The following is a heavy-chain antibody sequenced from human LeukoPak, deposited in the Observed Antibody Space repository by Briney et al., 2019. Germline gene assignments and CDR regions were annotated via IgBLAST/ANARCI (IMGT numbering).Heavy chain of an antibody. D-gene: IGHD3-3*01. J-gene: IGHJ4*02. V-gene: IGHV3-48*01. Sequence: QPGGSLPLSCAASGFTFSSYSMNWVRQAPGKGLEWVSYISSSSSTIYTADSVKGGFTISRDNAKNSLYLQMNSLRAEDTAVYYCAREPTFWSGYSYFDYWGQGTLVTVSS. CDR1: GFTFSSYS. CDR3: AREPTFWSGYSYFDY. CDR2: ISSSSSTI.